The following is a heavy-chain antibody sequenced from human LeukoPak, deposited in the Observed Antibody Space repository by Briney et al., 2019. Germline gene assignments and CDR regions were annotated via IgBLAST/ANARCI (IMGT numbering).Heavy chain of an antibody. V-gene: IGHV3-7*01. J-gene: IGHJ5*02. D-gene: IGHD4-17*01. CDR1: GFTFSSYW. CDR2: VKQDGSEK. CDR3: ARYHYGDHLFDP. Sequence: GGSLRLSCAASGFTFSSYWMSWVRQAPGKGLEWVANVKQDGSEKKYMDSVEGRFTISRDNAKNSLYLQMNSLRAEDTAVYYCARYHYGDHLFDPWGQGTLVTVSS.